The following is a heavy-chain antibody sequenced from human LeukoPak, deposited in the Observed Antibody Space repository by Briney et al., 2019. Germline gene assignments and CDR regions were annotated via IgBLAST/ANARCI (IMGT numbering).Heavy chain of an antibody. V-gene: IGHV1-46*01. CDR3: ARDAQEAENENDYYGMDV. CDR2: INPSGGST. D-gene: IGHD1-1*01. J-gene: IGHJ6*02. Sequence: ASVKVSCKASGYTFTSYYMHWVRQAPGQGLEWMGIINPSGGSTNYAQKFQGRVTMTRDTSTGTVYMELSSLRSEDTAVYYCARDAQEAENENDYYGMDVWGQGTTVTVSS. CDR1: GYTFTSYY.